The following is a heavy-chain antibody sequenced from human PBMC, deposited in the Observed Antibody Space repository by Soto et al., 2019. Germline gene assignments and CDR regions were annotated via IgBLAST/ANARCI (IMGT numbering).Heavy chain of an antibody. J-gene: IGHJ5*02. CDR1: GGSISSYY. Sequence: SETLSLTCTVSGGSISSYYWSWIRQPPGKGLEWIGYIYYSGSTNYNPSLKSRVTISVDTSKNQFSLKLSCVTAADTAVYYCAREDGPGEANISFELWGQGTLVTVSS. D-gene: IGHD3-10*01. CDR3: AREDGPGEANISFEL. V-gene: IGHV4-59*12. CDR2: IYYSGST.